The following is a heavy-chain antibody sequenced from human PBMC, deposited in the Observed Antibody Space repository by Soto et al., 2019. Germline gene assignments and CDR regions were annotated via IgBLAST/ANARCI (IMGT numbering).Heavy chain of an antibody. V-gene: IGHV4-59*01. CDR2: IYYSGSA. CDR1: GCSISSYY. Sequence: KPSETQSLPCPGSGCSISSYYWSWIRQPPGKGLEWIGYIYYSGSANYNPSLKSRVTISVDTSKNQFSLKLSSVTAADTAVYYCARGGRYYDILTGYYKYFDYWCQGTLVTVSS. J-gene: IGHJ4*02. D-gene: IGHD3-9*01. CDR3: ARGGRYYDILTGYYKYFDY.